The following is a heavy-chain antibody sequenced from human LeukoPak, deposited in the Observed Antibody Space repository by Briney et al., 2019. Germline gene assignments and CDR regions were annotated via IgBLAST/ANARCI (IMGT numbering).Heavy chain of an antibody. CDR2: ISSSSSTM. Sequence: GGSLRLSCAVSGFTFSSYTMNWVRQAPGKGLEWVSYISSSSSTMFYADSVKGRFTISRDNAKNSLYLQMNSLRDEDTAVYYCARNPNGDWGQGTLVTVSS. CDR1: GFTFSSYT. J-gene: IGHJ4*02. CDR3: ARNPNGD. V-gene: IGHV3-48*02. D-gene: IGHD4-17*01.